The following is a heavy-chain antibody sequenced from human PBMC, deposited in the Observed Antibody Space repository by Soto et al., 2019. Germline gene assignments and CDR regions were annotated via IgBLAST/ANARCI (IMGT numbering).Heavy chain of an antibody. J-gene: IGHJ5*02. Sequence: QVQLQQWGAGLLKPSETLSLTCAVYGGSFSGYYWSWIRQPPGKGLEWIGEINHSGSTNYNPSLKSRVTISVDTSKNQFSLKLSSVTAADTAVYYCARESYYYDSSGYSHVGNNWFDPWGQGTLVTVSS. CDR2: INHSGST. D-gene: IGHD3-22*01. CDR1: GGSFSGYY. V-gene: IGHV4-34*01. CDR3: ARESYYYDSSGYSHVGNNWFDP.